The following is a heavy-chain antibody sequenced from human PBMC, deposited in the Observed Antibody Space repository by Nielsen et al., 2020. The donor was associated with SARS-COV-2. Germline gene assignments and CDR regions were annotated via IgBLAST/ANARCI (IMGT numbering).Heavy chain of an antibody. Sequence: GGSLRLSCEVSGFTLSSYWMSWVRQAPGKGLEWVANIKQDGTEKYYVDSVKGRFTISRDNAKNSMYLQMNSLRVEDTAVYYGARVGGSSWYFDNWGQGTLVTVSS. CDR1: GFTLSSYW. J-gene: IGHJ4*02. V-gene: IGHV3-7*03. CDR3: ARVGGSSWYFDN. D-gene: IGHD6-13*01. CDR2: IKQDGTEK.